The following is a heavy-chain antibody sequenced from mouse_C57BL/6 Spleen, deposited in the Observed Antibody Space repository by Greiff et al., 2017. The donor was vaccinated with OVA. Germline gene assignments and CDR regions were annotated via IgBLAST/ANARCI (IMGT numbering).Heavy chain of an antibody. CDR3: ARNWVPSYWYFDV. CDR2: ISYDGSN. V-gene: IGHV3-6*01. Sequence: EVQVVESGPGLVKPSQSLSLTCSVTGYSITSGYYWNWIRQFPGNKLEWMGYISYDGSNNYNPSLKNRISITRDTSKNQFFLKLNSVTTEDTATYYCARNWVPSYWYFDVWGTGTTVTVSS. CDR1: GYSITSGYY. J-gene: IGHJ1*03.